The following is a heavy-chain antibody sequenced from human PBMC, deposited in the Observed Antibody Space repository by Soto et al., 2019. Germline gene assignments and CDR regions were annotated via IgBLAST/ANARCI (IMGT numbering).Heavy chain of an antibody. J-gene: IGHJ6*02. CDR3: ARLTSISKFQPYYDFWSGYYDYYYYYGMDV. Sequence: EVQLVESGGGLVQPGGSLRLSCAASGFTFSSYWMSWVRQAPGKGLEWVANIKQDGSEKYYVDSVKGRFTISRDNAKNSLYLQMNSLRAEDTAVYYCARLTSISKFQPYYDFWSGYYDYYYYYGMDVWGQGTTVTVSS. CDR1: GFTFSSYW. CDR2: IKQDGSEK. D-gene: IGHD3-3*01. V-gene: IGHV3-7*03.